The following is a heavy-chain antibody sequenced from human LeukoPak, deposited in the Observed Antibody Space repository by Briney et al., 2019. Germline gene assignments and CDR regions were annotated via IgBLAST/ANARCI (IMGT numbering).Heavy chain of an antibody. D-gene: IGHD3-22*01. Sequence: ASVKVSCKASGYTFTSYGISWVRQAPGQGLEWMGWIGAYNGNTNYAQKLQGRVTMTTDTSTSTAYMELRSLRSDDTAVYYCAREGPNYYDSSGYPPEYFQHWGQGTLVTVSS. CDR3: AREGPNYYDSSGYPPEYFQH. J-gene: IGHJ1*01. CDR1: GYTFTSYG. V-gene: IGHV1-18*01. CDR2: IGAYNGNT.